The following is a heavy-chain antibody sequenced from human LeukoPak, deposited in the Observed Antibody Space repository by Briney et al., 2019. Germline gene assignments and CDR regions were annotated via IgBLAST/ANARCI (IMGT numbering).Heavy chain of an antibody. J-gene: IGHJ4*02. D-gene: IGHD3-22*01. CDR2: INHSGST. CDR3: ARGPTYYYDSSGYHPLFDY. V-gene: IGHV4-30-2*01. CDR1: GGSISSGGYY. Sequence: PSQTLSLTCTVSGGSISSGGYYWSWIRQPPGKGLEWIGEINHSGSTNYNPSLRSRVTISVDTSKNQFSLKLSSVTAADTAVYYCARGPTYYYDSSGYHPLFDYWGQGTLVTVSS.